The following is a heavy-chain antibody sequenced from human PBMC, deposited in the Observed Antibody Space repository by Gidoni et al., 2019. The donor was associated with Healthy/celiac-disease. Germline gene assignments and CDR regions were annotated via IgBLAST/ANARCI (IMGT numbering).Heavy chain of an antibody. D-gene: IGHD2-21*01. CDR1: GGTFSSYA. CDR2: IIPILGIA. CDR3: ARDSDCGGDCYSY. Sequence: QVQLVQSGAEVKKPGSSVKVSCKASGGTFSSYAISWVRQAPGQGLEWMGRIIPILGIANYAQKFQGRVTITADKSTSTAYMELSSLRSEDTAVYYCARDSDCGGDCYSYWGQGTLVTVSS. J-gene: IGHJ4*02. V-gene: IGHV1-69*04.